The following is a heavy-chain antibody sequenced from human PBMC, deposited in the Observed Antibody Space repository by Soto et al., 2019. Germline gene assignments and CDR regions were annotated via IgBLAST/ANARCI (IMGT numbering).Heavy chain of an antibody. V-gene: IGHV3-21*01. CDR3: ARVAY. CDR1: GFTFSHVS. Sequence: GGSLRLSCEASGFTFSHVSMNWVRQVPGKGLEWVASISSGSSDTWYADSVKGRFIISRDNAQNSLFLQMNTLRPEDTAMYYCARVAYWGPGTQVTV. J-gene: IGHJ4*02. CDR2: ISSGSSDT.